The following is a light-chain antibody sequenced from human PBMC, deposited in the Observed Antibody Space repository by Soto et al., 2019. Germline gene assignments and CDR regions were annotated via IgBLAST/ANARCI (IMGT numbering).Light chain of an antibody. J-gene: IGKJ2*01. Sequence: EIVMTQSPAALSVSPGERATLSCRASQSISTELAWYQQKPGQPPSLLIYSASTRATGVPARFTGSGSGSECALTISGLQSEDFAVYYCQQGHNWPLTFGQGTRLEI. CDR3: QQGHNWPLT. CDR2: SAS. CDR1: QSISTE. V-gene: IGKV3-15*01.